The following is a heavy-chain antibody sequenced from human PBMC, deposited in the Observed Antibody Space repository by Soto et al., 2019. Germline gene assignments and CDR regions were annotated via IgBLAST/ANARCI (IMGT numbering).Heavy chain of an antibody. V-gene: IGHV1-58*01. Sequence: SVKVSCKASGFTFTSSAVQWVRQARGQRLEWIGWIVVGSGNTNYAQKFQERVTITRDMSTSTAYMELSSLRSEDTAVYYCARDIVVVPAARRGPIVATTPPLDYWGQGTLVTVSS. CDR2: IVVGSGNT. J-gene: IGHJ4*02. CDR1: GFTFTSSA. D-gene: IGHD2-2*01. CDR3: ARDIVVVPAARRGPIVATTPPLDY.